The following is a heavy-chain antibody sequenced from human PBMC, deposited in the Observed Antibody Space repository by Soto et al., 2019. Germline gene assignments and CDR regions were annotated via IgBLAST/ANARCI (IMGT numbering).Heavy chain of an antibody. V-gene: IGHV3-13*01. CDR2: IGTAGDT. Sequence: AGWSLRLSCAASGFTFSSYDMHWVRQATGKGLEWVSAIGTAGDTYYPGSVKGRFTISRENAKNSLYLQMNSLRAEDTAVYYCASTSYGSGRYYYYGMDVWGQGTTVTVSS. CDR3: ASTSYGSGRYYYYGMDV. D-gene: IGHD3-10*01. J-gene: IGHJ6*02. CDR1: GFTFSSYD.